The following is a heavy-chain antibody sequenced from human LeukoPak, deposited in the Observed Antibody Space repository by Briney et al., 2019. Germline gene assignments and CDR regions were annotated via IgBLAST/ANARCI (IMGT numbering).Heavy chain of an antibody. V-gene: IGHV3-7*04. D-gene: IGHD6-19*01. CDR2: INQDGSKI. J-gene: IGHJ4*02. CDR1: GFTLSNYW. CDR3: ARAWAGSASY. Sequence: GGSLRLSCAASGFTLSNYWMAWVRQAPRRGLEWVANINQDGSKIYYADSMTGRFTISRDTAKNSLYLQMNSLRVEDTAVYYCARAWAGSASYWGQGTLVTVSS.